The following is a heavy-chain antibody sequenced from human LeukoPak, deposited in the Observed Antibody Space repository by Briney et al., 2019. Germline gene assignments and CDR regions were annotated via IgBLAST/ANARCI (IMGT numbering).Heavy chain of an antibody. Sequence: GGSLRLSCTASGFTFGDYAVTWVRQAPGKGLEWVGPIRSKAYGGTTEYAASVKGRFTISRDDSKSIAYLQMNSLKTEDTAVYCCNSLSASSPIDYWGQGTLVTVSS. V-gene: IGHV3-49*04. CDR1: GFTFGDYA. CDR3: NSLSASSPIDY. CDR2: IRSKAYGGTT. J-gene: IGHJ4*02.